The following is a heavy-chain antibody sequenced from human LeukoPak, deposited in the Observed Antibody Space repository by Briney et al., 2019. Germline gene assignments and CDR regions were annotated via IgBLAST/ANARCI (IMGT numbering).Heavy chain of an antibody. D-gene: IGHD1-14*01. Sequence: GASVTVSCKASGYTFTGYYMHWVRQAPGQGLEWMGWINPNSGGTNYAQKFQGRVTMTRDTSISTAYMELSRLRSDDTAVYYCVRGRRWGTACLDYWGQGTLVTVSS. CDR1: GYTFTGYY. CDR2: INPNSGGT. V-gene: IGHV1-2*02. CDR3: VRGRRWGTACLDY. J-gene: IGHJ4*02.